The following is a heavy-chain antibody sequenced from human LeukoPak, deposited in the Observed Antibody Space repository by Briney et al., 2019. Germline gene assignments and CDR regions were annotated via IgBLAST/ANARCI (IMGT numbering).Heavy chain of an antibody. CDR3: ARVWRGSYYFYYYMDV. J-gene: IGHJ6*03. CDR1: GFIFSSYW. D-gene: IGHD1-26*01. V-gene: IGHV3-7*01. CDR2: IHQDGSEK. Sequence: GGSLRLSCAASGFIFSSYWMTWVRQAPGKGLEWVANIHQDGSEKYYVDSVQGRFTISGDNAKNSLHLQMNSLRAEDTAVYYCARVWRGSYYFYYYMDVWGRGTTVTISS.